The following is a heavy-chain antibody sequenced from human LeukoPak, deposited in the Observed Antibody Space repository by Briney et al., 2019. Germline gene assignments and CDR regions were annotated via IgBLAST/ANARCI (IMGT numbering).Heavy chain of an antibody. V-gene: IGHV3-30*18. CDR3: AKAGSGSYYVDY. D-gene: IGHD3-10*01. J-gene: IGHJ4*02. Sequence: GGSLRLSCAASGFTFSSYGMHWVRQAPGKGLEWVAVISYDGSNKYYADSVKGRLTISRDNSKNTLYLQMNSLRAEDTAVYYCAKAGSGSYYVDYWGQGTLVTVSS. CDR2: ISYDGSNK. CDR1: GFTFSSYG.